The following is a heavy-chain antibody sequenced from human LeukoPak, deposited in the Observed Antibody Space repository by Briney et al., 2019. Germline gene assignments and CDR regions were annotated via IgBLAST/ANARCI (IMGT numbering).Heavy chain of an antibody. V-gene: IGHV1-69*13. Sequence: ASVKVSCKASGGTFSSYAISWVRQAPGQGLEWMGGIIPIFGTANYAQKFQGRVTITADESTSTAYMELSSLRSEDMAVYYCARARAYTNYGGGLDYWGQGILVTVSS. CDR2: IIPIFGTA. CDR1: GGTFSSYA. D-gene: IGHD4/OR15-4a*01. J-gene: IGHJ4*02. CDR3: ARARAYTNYGGGLDY.